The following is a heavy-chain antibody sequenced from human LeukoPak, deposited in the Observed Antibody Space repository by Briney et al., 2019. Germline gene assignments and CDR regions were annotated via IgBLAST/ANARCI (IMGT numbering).Heavy chain of an antibody. Sequence: SETLSLTCTVSGGSISSGDYYWSWIRQPPGKGLEWIGYIYYSGSTYYTPSLKSRVTISVDTSKNQFSLKLSSVTAADTAVYYCARIGGITMVRGVPGYYFDYWGQGTLVAVSS. V-gene: IGHV4-30-4*01. CDR3: ARIGGITMVRGVPGYYFDY. CDR2: IYYSGST. J-gene: IGHJ4*02. CDR1: GGSISSGDYY. D-gene: IGHD3-10*01.